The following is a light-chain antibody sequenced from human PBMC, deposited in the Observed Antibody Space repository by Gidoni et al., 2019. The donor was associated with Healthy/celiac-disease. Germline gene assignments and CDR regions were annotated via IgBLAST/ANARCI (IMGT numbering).Light chain of an antibody. CDR2: AAS. Sequence: DIQMTQSPSSLSASVGDRVTITSRASQSISIYLNWYQQKPGRATKLLIYAASSLQSGVPSRFSGSGSGRDFTHTISSLQPEDFATYLCQQGNSTSWMFGEGTKVEIK. J-gene: IGKJ1*01. V-gene: IGKV1-39*01. CDR1: QSISIY. CDR3: QQGNSTSWM.